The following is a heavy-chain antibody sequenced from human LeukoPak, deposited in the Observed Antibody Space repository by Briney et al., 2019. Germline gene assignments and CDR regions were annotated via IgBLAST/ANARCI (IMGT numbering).Heavy chain of an antibody. CDR3: AKDPGVLAAAGAFDY. CDR2: ISASGIHI. Sequence: GGSLRLSCAVSGFTFSNYDMNWVRQAPGKGPEWVTTISASGIHIYYADSAKGRFTISRDNSKNTLYLQMNSLRAEDTAVYYCAKDPGVLAAAGAFDYWGQGTLVTVSS. CDR1: GFTFSNYD. J-gene: IGHJ4*02. V-gene: IGHV3-23*01. D-gene: IGHD6-13*01.